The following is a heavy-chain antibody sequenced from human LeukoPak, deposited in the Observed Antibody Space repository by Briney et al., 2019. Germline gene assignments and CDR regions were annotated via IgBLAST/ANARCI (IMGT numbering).Heavy chain of an antibody. CDR3: ARESETSGWYDY. Sequence: GGSLRLSCAAPGFIFDNYAIHWVRQAPGKGLEGVSLISGDGGSTFYADSVRGRFTISRDNTRKSLSLQMSSLRSEDTALYYCARESETSGWYDYWGQGTLVTVSS. V-gene: IGHV3-43*02. J-gene: IGHJ4*02. CDR1: GFIFDNYA. CDR2: ISGDGGST. D-gene: IGHD6-19*01.